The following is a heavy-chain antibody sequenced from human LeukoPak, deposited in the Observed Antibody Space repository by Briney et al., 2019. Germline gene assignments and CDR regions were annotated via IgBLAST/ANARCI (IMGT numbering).Heavy chain of an antibody. V-gene: IGHV4-34*01. Sequence: ASETLSLTCAVYGGSFSGYYWSWIRQPPGKGLKWIGEINHSGSTNYNPSLKSRVTISVDTSKNQFSLKLSSVTAADTAVYYCARGGTYYDYVWGSYRGYYFDYWGQGTLVTVSS. CDR3: ARGGTYYDYVWGSYRGYYFDY. D-gene: IGHD3-16*01. J-gene: IGHJ4*02. CDR1: GGSFSGYY. CDR2: INHSGST.